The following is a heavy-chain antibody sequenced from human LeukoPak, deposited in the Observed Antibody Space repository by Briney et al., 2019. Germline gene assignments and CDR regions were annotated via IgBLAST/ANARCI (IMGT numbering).Heavy chain of an antibody. CDR1: GFTFSSYS. Sequence: GGSLRLSCAASGFTFSSYSMNWVRQAPGKGLEWVSSISSSSSYIYYADSVKGRFTISRDNSKNTLYLQMNSLRAEDTAVYYCAKDPAGPLNWFDPWGQGTLVTVSS. CDR2: ISSSSSYI. CDR3: AKDPAGPLNWFDP. V-gene: IGHV3-21*04. J-gene: IGHJ5*02.